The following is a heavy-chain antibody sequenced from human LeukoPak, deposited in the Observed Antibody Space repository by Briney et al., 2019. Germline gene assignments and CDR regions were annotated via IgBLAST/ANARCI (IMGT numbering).Heavy chain of an antibody. D-gene: IGHD6-13*01. J-gene: IGHJ4*02. CDR3: ARASSSCYPRYYFDD. CDR1: GFTFSSYG. V-gene: IGHV3-33*01. Sequence: PGGSLRLSCAASGFTFSSYGMHWVRQAPGKGLEWVAVIWYDRSNKYYTDSVKGRFTISRDKSKNTLYLQMNSLRAEDTAVYYCARASSSCYPRYYFDDWGQGTLVTVSS. CDR2: IWYDRSNK.